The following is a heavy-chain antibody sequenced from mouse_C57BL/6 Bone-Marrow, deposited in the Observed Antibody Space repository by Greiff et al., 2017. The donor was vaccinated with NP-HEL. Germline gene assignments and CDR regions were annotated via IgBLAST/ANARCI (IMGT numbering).Heavy chain of an antibody. CDR2: ISSGSSTV. CDR3: ARGYSNPFAY. V-gene: IGHV5-17*01. D-gene: IGHD2-5*01. Sequence: EVKLMESGGGLVKPGGSLKLSCAASGFTFSDYGMHWVRQAPEKGLEWVAYISSGSSTVYYADTVKGRFTFSRDNAKNTLFLRMTSLRSEDTAMYYCARGYSNPFAYWGQGALVTVSA. CDR1: GFTFSDYG. J-gene: IGHJ3*01.